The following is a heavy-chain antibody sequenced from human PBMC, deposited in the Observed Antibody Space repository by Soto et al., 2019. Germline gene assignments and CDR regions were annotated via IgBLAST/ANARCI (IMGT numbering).Heavy chain of an antibody. CDR3: ARVHDY. J-gene: IGHJ4*02. Sequence: PSETRSLTCAVSGGSISSGGYSWSWIRQPPGKGLELIGYIYHSASTYYNPSLKSRVTISVDRSKNQLSLKLSSVTAADTAGYYCARVHDYWAQRTLVPVS. CDR1: GGSISSGGYS. V-gene: IGHV4-30-2*01. CDR2: IYHSAST.